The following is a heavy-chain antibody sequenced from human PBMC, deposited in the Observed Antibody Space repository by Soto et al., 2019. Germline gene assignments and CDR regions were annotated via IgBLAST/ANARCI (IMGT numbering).Heavy chain of an antibody. Sequence: EVQLVESGGGLVKPGGSLRLSCAASGFTFSNAWMSWVRQAPGKGLEWVGRIKSKTDGGTTDYAAPVKGRLTILRDDSKNTLYLQMSSLNTEDTAVYYCTTDVGFFLPFWGQGTLVTVSS. V-gene: IGHV3-15*01. CDR1: GFTFSNAW. J-gene: IGHJ4*02. CDR2: IKSKTDGGTT. CDR3: TTDVGFFLPF. D-gene: IGHD2-15*01.